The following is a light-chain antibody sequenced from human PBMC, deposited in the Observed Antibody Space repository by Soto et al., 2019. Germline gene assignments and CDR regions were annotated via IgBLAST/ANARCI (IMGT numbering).Light chain of an antibody. CDR2: DVS. Sequence: QFALTQPRSVSGSPGQSVTISCTGTSSDVGDYNYVSWYQQHPGKAPKLMIYDVSKRPSGVPDRFSGSKSGNTASLTISGLQAEDEADYYCCSYAGTYSVVFGGGTKLTVL. CDR1: SSDVGDYNY. V-gene: IGLV2-11*01. CDR3: CSYAGTYSVV. J-gene: IGLJ2*01.